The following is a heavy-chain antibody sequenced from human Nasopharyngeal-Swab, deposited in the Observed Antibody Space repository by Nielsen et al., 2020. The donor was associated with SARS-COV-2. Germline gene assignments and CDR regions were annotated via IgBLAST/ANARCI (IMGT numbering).Heavy chain of an antibody. Sequence: SETLSLTCAVYGGSFSGYYCSWIRQPPGKGLEWIGEINHSGSTNYNPYYKSRSTISVNTSKNQFSLKLSSVTAADRAVYYCGQYYGSGSIQYWGQGTLVTVSS. CDR3: GQYYGSGSIQY. V-gene: IGHV4-34*01. CDR2: INHSGST. D-gene: IGHD3-10*01. J-gene: IGHJ4*02. CDR1: GGSFSGYY.